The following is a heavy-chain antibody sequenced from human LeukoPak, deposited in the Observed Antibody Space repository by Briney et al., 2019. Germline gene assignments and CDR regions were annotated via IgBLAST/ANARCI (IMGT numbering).Heavy chain of an antibody. CDR1: GYTFTSYG. Sequence: GASVKVSCKASGYTFTSYGISWVRQAPGQGLEWMGWISAYNGNTNYAQKLQGRVTMTTDTSTSTAYMELRSLRSDDTAVYYCASQESGYYDSSGYTYYFDYWGQGTLVTVSS. D-gene: IGHD3-22*01. CDR2: ISAYNGNT. CDR3: ASQESGYYDSSGYTYYFDY. V-gene: IGHV1-18*01. J-gene: IGHJ4*02.